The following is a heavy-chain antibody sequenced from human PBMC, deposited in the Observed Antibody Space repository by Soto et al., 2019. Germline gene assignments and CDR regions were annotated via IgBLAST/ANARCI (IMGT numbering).Heavy chain of an antibody. Sequence: VKVSCKASGYTFTSYYMHWVRQAPGQGLEWMGIINPSGGGTSYAQKFQGRVTMTRDTSTSTVYMELSSLRSEDTAVYYCARDDSSSWYPGPNWGQGTLVTVSS. J-gene: IGHJ4*02. CDR2: INPSGGGT. CDR1: GYTFTSYY. D-gene: IGHD6-13*01. V-gene: IGHV1-46*01. CDR3: ARDDSSSWYPGPN.